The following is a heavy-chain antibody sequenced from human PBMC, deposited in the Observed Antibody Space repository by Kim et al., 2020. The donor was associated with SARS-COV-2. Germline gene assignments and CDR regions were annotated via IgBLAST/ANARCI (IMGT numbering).Heavy chain of an antibody. J-gene: IGHJ4*01. CDR2: ISWNSGSI. D-gene: IGHD3-10*01. CDR3: AKGPMVRGGIIDPVDY. V-gene: IGHV3-9*01. CDR1: GFTFDAYA. Sequence: GGSLRLSCAASGFTFDAYAMHWVRQAPGKGLEWVSGISWNSGSIGYADSVKGRFTISRDNAKNSLYLQMNSLRAEDTALYYCAKGPMVRGGIIDPVDYWG.